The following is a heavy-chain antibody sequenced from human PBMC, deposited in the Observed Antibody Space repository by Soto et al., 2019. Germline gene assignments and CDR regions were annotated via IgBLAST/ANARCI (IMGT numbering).Heavy chain of an antibody. D-gene: IGHD2-2*01. CDR2: ISDGGST. J-gene: IGHJ4*02. V-gene: IGHV3-23*01. Sequence: PGGSLRLSCAASGFTFSTYAMSWVRQAPGKGLDWVSAISDGGSTFYADSVKGRFTISRDTSKSTLFLQMNSLRAEDTAVYYCAKRGYCSGSTCTNYFAHWGQGTLVTVSS. CDR3: AKRGYCSGSTCTNYFAH. CDR1: GFTFSTYA.